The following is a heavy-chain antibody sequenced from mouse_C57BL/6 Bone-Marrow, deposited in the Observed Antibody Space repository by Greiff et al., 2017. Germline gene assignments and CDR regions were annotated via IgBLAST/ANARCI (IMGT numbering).Heavy chain of an antibody. Sequence: EVKLMESGGGLVKPGGSLKLSCAASGFTFSSYAMSWVRQTPEKRLEWVATISDGGSYTYYPDNVKGRFTISRDNAKNNLYLQMSDLKSEDTAMYYCAREATGVDREYFEVSGTGTTVTASS. CDR2: ISDGGSYT. V-gene: IGHV5-4*01. J-gene: IGHJ1*03. D-gene: IGHD1-1*01. CDR3: AREATGVDREYFEV. CDR1: GFTFSSYA.